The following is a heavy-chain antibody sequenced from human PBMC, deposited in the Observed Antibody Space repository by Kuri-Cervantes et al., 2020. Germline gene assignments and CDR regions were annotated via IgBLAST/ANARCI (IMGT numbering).Heavy chain of an antibody. Sequence: GESLKISCAASGFTFSSYGMHWVRQAPGKGLEWVAVISYDGSNKYYADSVKGRFAISRDNSKNTLYLQMNSLRAEDTAVYYCAKVGSSSWHTYYFDYWGQGTLVTVSS. CDR2: ISYDGSNK. V-gene: IGHV3-30*18. J-gene: IGHJ4*02. D-gene: IGHD6-13*01. CDR1: GFTFSSYG. CDR3: AKVGSSSWHTYYFDY.